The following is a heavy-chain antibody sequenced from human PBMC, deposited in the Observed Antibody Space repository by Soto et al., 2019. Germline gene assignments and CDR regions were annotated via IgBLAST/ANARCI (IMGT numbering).Heavy chain of an antibody. V-gene: IGHV3-48*02. D-gene: IGHD3-16*01. Sequence: GGSLRLSCAAPGFTFTSYSMNWVRQAPGQGLEWVSYITSKSTTIKYADSVKGRFTVSRDNAKNSLYLQLNSLRDEDTAVYYCAREMGACSDSSCYPGPYDSWGQGTLVTVSS. CDR2: ITSKSTTI. CDR1: GFTFTSYS. J-gene: IGHJ5*02. CDR3: AREMGACSDSSCYPGPYDS.